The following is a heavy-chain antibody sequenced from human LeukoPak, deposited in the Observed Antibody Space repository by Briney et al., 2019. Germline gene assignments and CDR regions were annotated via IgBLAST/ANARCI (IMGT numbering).Heavy chain of an antibody. J-gene: IGHJ4*02. CDR3: ARQCSITSCL. D-gene: IGHD2-2*01. V-gene: IGHV4-39*01. Sequence: SETLSLTCTVSGASLSRDTYFWGWIRQSPEKGLEWIGSIDSSGTTHYNSSLKSRVVISVDTSRNQVSLNLTSVTSADTAVYYCARQCSITSCLWGQGTLVTVSS. CDR1: GASLSRDTYF. CDR2: IDSSGTT.